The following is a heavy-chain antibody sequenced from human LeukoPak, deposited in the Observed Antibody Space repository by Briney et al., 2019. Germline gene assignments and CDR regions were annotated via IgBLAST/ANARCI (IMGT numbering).Heavy chain of an antibody. CDR2: IYYSGSS. V-gene: IGHV4-31*02. D-gene: IGHD5-24*01. Sequence: LRLSCAASGFTFSRYDLSWVRQHPGKGLEWIGYIYYSGSSYYNPSLRSRVTISVDTSKNHFSLKLSSVTAADTAVYYCARNRDGYNSFDYWGQGTLVTVSS. J-gene: IGHJ4*02. CDR3: ARNRDGYNSFDY. CDR1: GFTFSRYD.